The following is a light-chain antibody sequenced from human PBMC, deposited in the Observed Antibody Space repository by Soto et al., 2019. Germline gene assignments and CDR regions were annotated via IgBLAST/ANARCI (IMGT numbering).Light chain of an antibody. CDR3: QKYNSVPCT. Sequence: DIQMTQSPSSLSASVGDRVTITCRASQGISRYLDWYQQKPGKGPKLLIYPASTLQTGVPSRFSGSGSGTDFTLTISSLQPEDFATYYCQKYNSVPCTFGQGTKVEIK. CDR2: PAS. J-gene: IGKJ1*01. V-gene: IGKV1-27*01. CDR1: QGISRY.